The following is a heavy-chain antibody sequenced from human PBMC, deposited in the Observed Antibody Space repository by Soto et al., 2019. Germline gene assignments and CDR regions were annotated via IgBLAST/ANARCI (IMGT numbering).Heavy chain of an antibody. J-gene: IGHJ6*04. V-gene: IGHV1-2*04. CDR1: GYTVTGYY. CDR3: ARSIAVAGYPGGYYYYGMDV. D-gene: IGHD6-19*01. Sequence: ASVKVSCKASGYTVTGYYMHWVRQAPGQGLEWMGWINPNSGGTNYAQKFQGWVTMTRDTSISTAYMELSRLRSDDAAVYYCARSIAVAGYPGGYYYYGMDVWGKGTTVTVSS. CDR2: INPNSGGT.